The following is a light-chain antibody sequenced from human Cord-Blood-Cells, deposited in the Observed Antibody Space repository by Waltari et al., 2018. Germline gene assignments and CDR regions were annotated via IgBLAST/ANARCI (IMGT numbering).Light chain of an antibody. CDR3: CSYAGSSTLV. Sequence: QSALTQSASVSGSPGQSITISCTGTSSDVGSYNLVSWYQQHPGKAPKLMIYEVSKRPSGVSNRFSGSKSCNTASRTISGLQAEDEADYYCCSYAGSSTLVFGGGTKLTVL. CDR2: EVS. V-gene: IGLV2-23*02. CDR1: SSDVGSYNL. J-gene: IGLJ2*01.